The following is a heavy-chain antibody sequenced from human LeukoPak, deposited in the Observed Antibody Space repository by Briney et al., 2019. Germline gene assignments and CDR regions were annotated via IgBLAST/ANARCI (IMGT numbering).Heavy chain of an antibody. D-gene: IGHD6-6*01. CDR3: ARGGEYSSSLAY. V-gene: IGHV1-69*13. CDR1: GGTFSSYA. Sequence: ASVKVSCKASGGTFSSYAFNWVRQVPGQGLEWMGGIIPLFGTTNYAQKFQGRVTITAGESTRTVYMELSGLRSGDTALYFCARGGEYSSSLAYWGQGTLVTVSS. CDR2: IIPLFGTT. J-gene: IGHJ4*02.